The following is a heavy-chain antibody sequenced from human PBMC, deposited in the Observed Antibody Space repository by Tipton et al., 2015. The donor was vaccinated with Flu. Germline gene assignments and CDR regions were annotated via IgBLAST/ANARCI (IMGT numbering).Heavy chain of an antibody. Sequence: RSLRLSCAASGFTFSSYGMHWVRQAPGKGLEWVAVISREGDDKYYGDSVKGRFTISRDNSRNTLNLQMNSLRPEDTAVYFCAKDKPYTGGYWGQGTLVTVSS. D-gene: IGHD3-16*01. J-gene: IGHJ4*02. CDR3: AKDKPYTGGY. CDR1: GFTFSSYG. V-gene: IGHV3-30*18. CDR2: ISREGDDK.